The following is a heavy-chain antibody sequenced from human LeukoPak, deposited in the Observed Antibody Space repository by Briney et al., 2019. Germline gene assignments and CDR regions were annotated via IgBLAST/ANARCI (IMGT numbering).Heavy chain of an antibody. V-gene: IGHV4-59*01. Sequence: SETLSLTCTVSGGSISSYYWSWIRQPPGKGLEWIGYIYYSGSTNYNPSLKGRVTISVDTSKNQFSLKLSSVTAADTAVYYCARAKDGYNNWFDPWGQGTLVTVSS. D-gene: IGHD5-24*01. J-gene: IGHJ5*02. CDR1: GGSISSYY. CDR3: ARAKDGYNNWFDP. CDR2: IYYSGST.